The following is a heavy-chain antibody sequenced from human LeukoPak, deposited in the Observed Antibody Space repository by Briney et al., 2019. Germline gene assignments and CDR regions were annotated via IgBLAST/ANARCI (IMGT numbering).Heavy chain of an antibody. V-gene: IGHV3-21*01. Sequence: GGSLRLSCAGSGFTFSTYSMTWVRQAPGKGLEWVSSITSSGSSVYYSDSVKGRFTISRDDAKNSLSLQMRSLRVEDTAVYYCAKGYSNGYGAWGQGTLVTVSS. CDR2: ITSSGSSV. D-gene: IGHD6-19*01. J-gene: IGHJ5*02. CDR3: AKGYSNGYGA. CDR1: GFTFSTYS.